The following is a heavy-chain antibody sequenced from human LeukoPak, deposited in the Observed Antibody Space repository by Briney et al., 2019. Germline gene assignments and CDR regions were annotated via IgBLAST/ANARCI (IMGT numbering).Heavy chain of an antibody. D-gene: IGHD5-12*01. CDR1: GFAVSSNY. J-gene: IGHJ3*01. V-gene: IGHV3-53*01. CDR2: VYSDGSI. Sequence: GGSLRLSCEASGFAVSSNYISWVRQALGKGLEWVSIVYSDGSIFHADSVKGRFTMSRDISRNTLDLQMNSLRVEDTAVYFCARDRHRYRGINGDGDAFDVWGQGTMVTVSS. CDR3: ARDRHRYRGINGDGDAFDV.